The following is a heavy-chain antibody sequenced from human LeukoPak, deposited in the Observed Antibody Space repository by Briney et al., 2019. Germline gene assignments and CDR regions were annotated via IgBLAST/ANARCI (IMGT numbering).Heavy chain of an antibody. J-gene: IGHJ4*02. D-gene: IGHD5-18*01. CDR3: AREAGAPGYSFDY. V-gene: IGHV3-48*03. CDR1: GFTFSSYE. Sequence: GGSLRLSCAASGFTFSSYEMIWVRQAPGKGLEWLSYISSSGSTIYYADSVKGRFTISRDDAKDLLYLQMNSLRTEDTAVYYCAREAGAPGYSFDYWGQGTLVTVSS. CDR2: ISSSGSTI.